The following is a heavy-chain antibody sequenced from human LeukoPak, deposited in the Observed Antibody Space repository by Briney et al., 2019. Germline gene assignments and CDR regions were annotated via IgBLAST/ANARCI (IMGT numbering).Heavy chain of an antibody. V-gene: IGHV3-30-3*01. CDR1: GFTFSSYA. J-gene: IGHJ4*02. D-gene: IGHD3-22*01. CDR2: ISYDGSNK. CDR3: AREIGSSGYYGDY. Sequence: GGSLRLSCAASGFTFSSYAMHWVRQAPGKGLEWVAVISYDGSNKYYADSVKGRFTIPRDNSKNTLYLQMNSLRAEDTAVYYCAREIGSSGYYGDYWGQGTLVTVSS.